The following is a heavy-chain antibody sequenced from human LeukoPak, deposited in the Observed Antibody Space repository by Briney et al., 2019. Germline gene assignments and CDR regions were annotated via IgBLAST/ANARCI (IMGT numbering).Heavy chain of an antibody. CDR2: IGPTGFDR. V-gene: IGHV3-21*01. J-gene: IGHJ4*02. D-gene: IGHD6-19*01. Sequence: KSGGSLGLSCTTSGLTFSTSGFNWVRQAPGKGLEWVASIGPTGFDRYHADSIKGRFTISRDNANNFLYLQMDSLRAEDTAVYYCATETSGRHYDYWGQGTLLTVSS. CDR1: GLTFSTSG. CDR3: ATETSGRHYDY.